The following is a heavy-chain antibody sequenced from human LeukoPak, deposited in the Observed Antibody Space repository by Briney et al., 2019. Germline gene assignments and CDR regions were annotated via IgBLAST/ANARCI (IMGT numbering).Heavy chain of an antibody. J-gene: IGHJ4*02. CDR2: LYNGGGA. CDR1: GCAVSSNS. Sequence: GGSLRLSCVVPGCAVSSNSMSWVRQAPGKGLEWVSILYNGGGANYADSVRGRFTISRDNSRNTLFLQMTSLRADDTAVYYCARRDTTGWYHHFDYWGQGTQVTVSS. V-gene: IGHV3-53*01. CDR3: ARRDTTGWYHHFDY. D-gene: IGHD6-19*01.